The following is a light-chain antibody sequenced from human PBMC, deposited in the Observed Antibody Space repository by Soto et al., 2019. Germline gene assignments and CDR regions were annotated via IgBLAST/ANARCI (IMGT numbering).Light chain of an antibody. CDR3: QQYNNWPLQ. V-gene: IGKV3-15*01. Sequence: EIVMTQSPGTLSVSPGERATLSCWASQSVTNKLAWYQQRPGQAPRLLIYDASARATGIPARFSGSGSGTEFTLSISSLQSEDFAVYYCQQYNNWPLQFCPGTKVDIK. J-gene: IGKJ3*01. CDR1: QSVTNK. CDR2: DAS.